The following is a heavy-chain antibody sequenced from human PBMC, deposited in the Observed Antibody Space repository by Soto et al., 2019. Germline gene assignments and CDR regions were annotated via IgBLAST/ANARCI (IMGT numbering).Heavy chain of an antibody. CDR3: AKAPTLYYDCCSGYFNY. J-gene: IGHJ4*02. D-gene: IGHD3-3*01. Sequence: GGSLRLSCAASGFTFSSYAMSWVRQAPGRGLEWVSAISGSGGSTYYADSVKGRFTISRDNSKNTLYLQMNSLRAGDTAVYYCAKAPTLYYDCCSGYFNYCGQGTLVTVSS. CDR1: GFTFSSYA. V-gene: IGHV3-23*01. CDR2: ISGSGGST.